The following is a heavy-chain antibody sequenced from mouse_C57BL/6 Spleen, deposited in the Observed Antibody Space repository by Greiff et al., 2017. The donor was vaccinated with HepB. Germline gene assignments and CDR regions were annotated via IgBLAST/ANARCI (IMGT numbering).Heavy chain of an antibody. Sequence: VQRMESGAELVKPGASVKLSCKASGYTFTEYTIHWVKQRSGQGLEWIGWFYPGSGSIKYNEKFKDKATLTADKSSSTVYMELSRLTSEDSAVYFCARHEDKREVDPYFDYWGQGTTLTVSS. CDR3: ARHEDKREVDPYFDY. J-gene: IGHJ2*01. CDR2: FYPGSGSI. V-gene: IGHV1-62-2*01. CDR1: GYTFTEYT.